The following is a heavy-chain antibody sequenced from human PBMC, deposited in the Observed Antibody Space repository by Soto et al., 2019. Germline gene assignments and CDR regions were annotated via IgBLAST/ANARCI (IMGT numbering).Heavy chain of an antibody. CDR1: GFTFTRYS. CDR3: ARESEDITSNFDY. CDR2: ISSTTNYI. Sequence: EVQLVESGGGLVKPGGSLRLSCAASGFTFTRYSMNWVRQAPGKGLEWVSSISSTTNYIYYGDSMKGRFTISRDNAKNSLSLESNSLRSEDTAVYYCARESEDITSNFDYFGQGTLVTVSS. J-gene: IGHJ4*02. V-gene: IGHV3-21*06.